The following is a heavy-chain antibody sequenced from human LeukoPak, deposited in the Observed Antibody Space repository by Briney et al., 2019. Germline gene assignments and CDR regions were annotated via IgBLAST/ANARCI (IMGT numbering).Heavy chain of an antibody. Sequence: GGSLRLPCAASGFTFDDYAMHWVRQAPGKGLEWVSSISSASTYIYYADSVKGRFTISRDNAKNSLYLQMNSLRAEDTAMYYCARLVWDTTMADGDIDSWGQGTLLIVSS. CDR3: ARLVWDTTMADGDIDS. V-gene: IGHV3-21*01. CDR1: GFTFDDYA. J-gene: IGHJ4*02. CDR2: ISSASTYI. D-gene: IGHD5-18*01.